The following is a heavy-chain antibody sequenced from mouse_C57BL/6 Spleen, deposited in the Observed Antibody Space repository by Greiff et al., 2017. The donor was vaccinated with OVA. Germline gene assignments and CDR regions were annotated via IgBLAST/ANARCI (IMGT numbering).Heavy chain of an antibody. J-gene: IGHJ1*03. CDR3: ARSRYSNYFWYFDV. V-gene: IGHV5-17*01. CDR1: GFTFSDYG. CDR2: ISSGSSTI. D-gene: IGHD2-5*01. Sequence: EVKLVVSGGGLVKPGGSLKLSCAASGFTFSDYGMHWVRQAPEKGLEWVAYISSGSSTIYYADTVKGRFTISRDNAKNTLFLQMTSLRSEDTAMYYCARSRYSNYFWYFDVWGTGTTVTVSS.